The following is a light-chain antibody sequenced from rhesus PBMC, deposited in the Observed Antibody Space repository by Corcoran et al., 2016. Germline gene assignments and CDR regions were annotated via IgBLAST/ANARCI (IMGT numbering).Light chain of an antibody. Sequence: QAALTQPRSVSGSLGQSVTISCTGTSSDIGGYNYVSWYQQHPGTAPKLMIYKVSKRPSGVSDRFSGSKSGNTASLTISGLQAEDEADYYCSSYAGSNTFIFGAGTRLTVL. CDR1: SSDIGGYNY. CDR2: KVS. CDR3: SSYAGSNTFI. V-gene: IGLV2-32*02. J-gene: IGLJ1*01.